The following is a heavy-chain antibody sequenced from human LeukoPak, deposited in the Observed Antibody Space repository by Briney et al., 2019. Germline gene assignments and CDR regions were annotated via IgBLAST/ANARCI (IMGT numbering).Heavy chain of an antibody. CDR3: ARDREYYYDSSGYREIDY. V-gene: IGHV3-11*06. J-gene: IGHJ4*02. CDR1: GFTFSDYY. Sequence: GGSLRPSCAASGFTFSDYYMSWIRQAPGKGLEWVSYISSSSSYTNYADSVKGRFTISRDNAKNSLYLQMNSLRAEDTAVYYCARDREYYYDSSGYREIDYWGQGTLVTVSS. D-gene: IGHD3-22*01. CDR2: ISSSSSYT.